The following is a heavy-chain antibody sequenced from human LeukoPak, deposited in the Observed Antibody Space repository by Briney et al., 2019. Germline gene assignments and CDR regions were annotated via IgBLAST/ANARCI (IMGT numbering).Heavy chain of an antibody. D-gene: IGHD3-10*01. CDR1: GYTFTSYG. CDR3: ARDRAVGGADSFDY. CDR2: ISAYNGNT. J-gene: IGHJ4*02. V-gene: IGHV1-18*01. Sequence: PGASVKASCKASGYTFTSYGISWVRQAPGQGLEWMGWISAYNGNTNYAQKLQGRVTMTTDTSTSTAYMELRSLRSDDTAVYYCARDRAVGGADSFDYWGQGTLVTVSS.